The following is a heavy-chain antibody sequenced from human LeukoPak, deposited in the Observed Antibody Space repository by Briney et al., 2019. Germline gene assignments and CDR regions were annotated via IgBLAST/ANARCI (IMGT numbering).Heavy chain of an antibody. J-gene: IGHJ3*02. Sequence: SETLSLTCTVSGGSISSYYWSWIRQPPGKGLEWIGYIYYSGSTNYNPSLKSRVTISVDTSKNQFSLRLSSVTAADTAVYFCARDLSVNAFDIWGQGTMVTVSS. CDR2: IYYSGST. CDR1: GGSISSYY. V-gene: IGHV4-59*01. D-gene: IGHD2/OR15-2a*01. CDR3: ARDLSVNAFDI.